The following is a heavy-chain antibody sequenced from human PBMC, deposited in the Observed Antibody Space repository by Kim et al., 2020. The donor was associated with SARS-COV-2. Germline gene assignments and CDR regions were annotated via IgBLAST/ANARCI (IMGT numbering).Heavy chain of an antibody. D-gene: IGHD1-26*01. Sequence: YADSVKGRFTISRDNSKNTLYLQMNSLRAEDTAVYYCAKGRVGATDYFDYWGQGTLVTVSS. J-gene: IGHJ4*02. V-gene: IGHV3-23*01. CDR3: AKGRVGATDYFDY.